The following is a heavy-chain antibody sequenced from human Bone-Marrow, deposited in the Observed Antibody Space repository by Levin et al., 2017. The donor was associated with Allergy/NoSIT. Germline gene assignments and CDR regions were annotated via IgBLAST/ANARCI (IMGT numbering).Heavy chain of an antibody. Sequence: GGSLRLSCTASGFTFSSYAMSWVRQAPGKGLEWVSVISGDGINTYYADSVKGRFTFSRDNSKKTLYLQMNSLRADDTAVYYCAKGRWLQFADYFDYWGQGILVTVSS. CDR1: GFTFSSYA. J-gene: IGHJ4*02. CDR3: AKGRWLQFADYFDY. D-gene: IGHD5-24*01. CDR2: ISGDGINT. V-gene: IGHV3-23*01.